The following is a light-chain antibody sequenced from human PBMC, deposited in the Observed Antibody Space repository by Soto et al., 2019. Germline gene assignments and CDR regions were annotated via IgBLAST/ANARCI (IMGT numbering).Light chain of an antibody. CDR2: DVS. Sequence: QSVLTQPASVSGSPGQSVTISCTGTSSEVGNYNYISWYQQYPGKAPRLVISDVSNRPSGVSNRFSGSKSGNSASLTISGLQAEDEADYYCSSYTSSSTYVFGTGTKVTVL. CDR3: SSYTSSSTYV. V-gene: IGLV2-14*01. J-gene: IGLJ1*01. CDR1: SSEVGNYNY.